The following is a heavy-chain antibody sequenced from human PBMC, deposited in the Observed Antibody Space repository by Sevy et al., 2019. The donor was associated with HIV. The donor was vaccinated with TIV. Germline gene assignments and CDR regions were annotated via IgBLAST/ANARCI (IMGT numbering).Heavy chain of an antibody. Sequence: ASVKVSCKASGYTFTSYGISWVRQATGQGLEWMGWISAYNGNTNYAQKLQGRVTMTTDTSTSTAYMELRSLRSDDTAVYYCARDGSPHYYESSGYYYGRYFDYWGQGTLVTVSS. CDR2: ISAYNGNT. V-gene: IGHV1-18*01. CDR3: ARDGSPHYYESSGYYYGRYFDY. J-gene: IGHJ4*02. CDR1: GYTFTSYG. D-gene: IGHD3-22*01.